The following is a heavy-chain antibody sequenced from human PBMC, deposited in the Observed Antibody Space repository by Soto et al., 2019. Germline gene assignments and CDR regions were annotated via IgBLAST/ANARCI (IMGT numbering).Heavy chain of an antibody. CDR1: GFTFSSYA. J-gene: IGHJ3*02. V-gene: IGHV3-23*01. CDR3: AKAAYSSGWEPHRDAFDI. Sequence: EVQLLESGGGLVQPGGSLRLSCAASGFTFSSYAMSWVRQAPGKGLEWVSAISGSGGSTYYADSVKGRFTISRDNSKNTLYLQMNSLRAEDTAVYYCAKAAYSSGWEPHRDAFDIWGQGTMVTVSS. D-gene: IGHD6-19*01. CDR2: ISGSGGST.